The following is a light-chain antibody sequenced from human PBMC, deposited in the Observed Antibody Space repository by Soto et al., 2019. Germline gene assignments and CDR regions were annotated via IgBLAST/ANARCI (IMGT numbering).Light chain of an antibody. Sequence: QSALTQPASVSGSPGQSIIISCTGTSSDVGGYNYVSWYQQYPGKAPKVMINDVSNRPSGVSNRFSGSKSGNTASLTISGLQAEDEADYYCSSYSSGSTLVVFGGGTQLTVL. CDR1: SSDVGGYNY. V-gene: IGLV2-14*01. CDR3: SSYSSGSTLVV. J-gene: IGLJ2*01. CDR2: DVS.